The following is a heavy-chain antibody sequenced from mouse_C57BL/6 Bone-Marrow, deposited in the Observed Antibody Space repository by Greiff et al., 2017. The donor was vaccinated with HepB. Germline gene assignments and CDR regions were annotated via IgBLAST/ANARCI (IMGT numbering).Heavy chain of an antibody. Sequence: EVQLQQSGAELVKPGASVKLSCTASGFNIKDYYMHWVKQRTEQGLECIGRIDPEDGETKYAPKFQGKATITADTSSNTAYLQLSSLTSEDTAVYYCAEGIYGNYLYYAMDYWGQGTSVTVSS. V-gene: IGHV14-2*01. CDR2: IDPEDGET. D-gene: IGHD2-1*01. CDR1: GFNIKDYY. CDR3: AEGIYGNYLYYAMDY. J-gene: IGHJ4*01.